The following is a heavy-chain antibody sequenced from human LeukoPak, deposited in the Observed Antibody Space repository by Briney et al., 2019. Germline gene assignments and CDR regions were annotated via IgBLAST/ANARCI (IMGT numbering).Heavy chain of an antibody. CDR1: GGSISSYY. V-gene: IGHV4-59*13. D-gene: IGHD6-19*01. CDR3: GSLLSGGSSGRYYFDY. CDR2: IYYSGNT. J-gene: IGHJ4*02. Sequence: PSETLSLTCTVSGGSISSYYWSWLRQPPGKGLEWVGYIYYSGNTNYNPSLKSRITISLDKSKNQFSLKIRSVTASDTALYFCGSLLSGGSSGRYYFDYWGQGTLVTVSS.